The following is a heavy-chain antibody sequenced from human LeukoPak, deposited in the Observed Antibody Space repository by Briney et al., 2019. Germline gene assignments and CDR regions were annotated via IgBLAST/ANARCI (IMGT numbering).Heavy chain of an antibody. CDR3: ARESRSNYDFWSAYHFDY. CDR2: INSDGSTT. Sequence: GGSLRLSRAASGFTLSSYWMHWVRQTPGKGLVWVSRINSDGSTTSYADSVKGRFTISRDTAKNTLYLQMNSLRAEDTAVYYCARESRSNYDFWSAYHFDYWGQGTLVTVSS. CDR1: GFTLSSYW. J-gene: IGHJ4*02. V-gene: IGHV3-74*01. D-gene: IGHD3-3*01.